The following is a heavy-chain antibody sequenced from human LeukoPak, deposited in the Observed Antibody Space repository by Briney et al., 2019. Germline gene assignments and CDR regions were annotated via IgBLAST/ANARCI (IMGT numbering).Heavy chain of an antibody. CDR3: ARGAGITFGGVIYWFDP. D-gene: IGHD3-16*02. J-gene: IGHJ5*02. CDR2: ISAYNGNT. Sequence: ASVKVSCKASGYTFTSYGISWVRQAPGQGLEWMGWISAYNGNTNYAQKLQGRVTTTTGTSTSTAYMELRSLRSDDTAVYYCARGAGITFGGVIYWFDPWGQGTLVAVSS. CDR1: GYTFTSYG. V-gene: IGHV1-18*01.